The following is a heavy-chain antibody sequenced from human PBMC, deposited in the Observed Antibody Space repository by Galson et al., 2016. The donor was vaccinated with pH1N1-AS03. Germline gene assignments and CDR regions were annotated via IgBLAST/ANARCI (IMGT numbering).Heavy chain of an antibody. CDR2: INTDSGVT. CDR1: GYIFTGFY. Sequence: SVKVSCKASGYIFTGFYVHWVRQAPGQGHEWMGWINTDSGVTNYAQKFEAWVTMTRDTSVSTAYMELYGLKSDDTAVYYCARDPRGPCTSATCPTTYYFGMDVWGQGTTVIVSS. J-gene: IGHJ6*02. V-gene: IGHV1-2*04. D-gene: IGHD2-2*01. CDR3: ARDPRGPCTSATCPTTYYFGMDV.